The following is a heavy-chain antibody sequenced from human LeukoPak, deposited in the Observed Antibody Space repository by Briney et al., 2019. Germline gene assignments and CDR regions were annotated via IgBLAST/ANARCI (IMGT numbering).Heavy chain of an antibody. D-gene: IGHD3-10*01. CDR2: IDHSGST. CDR3: ATGSRLGSYNWFDP. Sequence: SETLSLTCAVYGASFSDYYWSWIRQPPGKGLEWIGEIDHSGSTKCNPSLKGRVTISLDTSKNQFSLDLTSVTAADTAVYYCATGSRLGSYNWFDPWGQGTLVTVSS. J-gene: IGHJ5*02. CDR1: GASFSDYY. V-gene: IGHV4-34*01.